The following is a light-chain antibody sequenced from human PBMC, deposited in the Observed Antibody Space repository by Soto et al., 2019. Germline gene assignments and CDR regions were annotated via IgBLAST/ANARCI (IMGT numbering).Light chain of an antibody. J-gene: IGLJ1*01. Sequence: QSVLTQPRSVSGSPGQSVAISCTGTTSDVGGYDYVSWHQQHPGKAPELIIFDVSKRPSGVPDRFSGSKSGNTASLTISGLQAEDEADYFCCSYVGDFYVFGSGTKLTVL. CDR3: CSYVGDFYV. CDR2: DVS. V-gene: IGLV2-11*01. CDR1: TSDVGGYDY.